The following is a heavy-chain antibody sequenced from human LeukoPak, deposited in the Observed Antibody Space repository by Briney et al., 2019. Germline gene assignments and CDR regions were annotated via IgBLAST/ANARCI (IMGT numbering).Heavy chain of an antibody. J-gene: IGHJ5*02. D-gene: IGHD1-7*01. CDR3: AKGRQLLDP. CDR1: GFIFSSYA. V-gene: IGHV3-23*01. CDR2: ISGSSGTI. Sequence: GGSLRLSCAASGFIFSSYAMSWVRQAPGKGLEWVSSISGSSGTIDYADSVKGRFIISRDNSKNAQYLQMNSLRPEDTAVYYCAKGRQLLDPWGQGTPVTASS.